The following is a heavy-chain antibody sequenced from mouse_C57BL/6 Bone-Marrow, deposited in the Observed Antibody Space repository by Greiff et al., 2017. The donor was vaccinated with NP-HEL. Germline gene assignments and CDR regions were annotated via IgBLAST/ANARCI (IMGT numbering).Heavy chain of an antibody. J-gene: IGHJ4*01. CDR1: GYTFTSYW. Sequence: QVQLQQPGAELVKPGASVKVSCKASGYTFTSYWMHWVKQRPGQGLEWIGRIHPSDSDTNYNQKFKGKATLTVDKSSSTAYMQLSSLTSEDSAVYYCAINPILGYGSRGGYAMDYWGQGTSVTVSS. V-gene: IGHV1-74*01. CDR2: IHPSDSDT. CDR3: AINPILGYGSRGGYAMDY. D-gene: IGHD1-1*01.